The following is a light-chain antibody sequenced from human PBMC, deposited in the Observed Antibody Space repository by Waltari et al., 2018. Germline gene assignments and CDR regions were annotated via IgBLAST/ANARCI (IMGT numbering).Light chain of an antibody. CDR3: QSYDNTGRGSVL. V-gene: IGLV1-40*01. CDR2: DNT. J-gene: IGLJ2*01. Sequence: LTQPPSLSGAPGHRVTISCPGRSSDIGSFVVNWYQHRPGSVPRLLIYDNTHRPSGVPDRFSASKSDTSASLDIAGLQPDDEADYYCQSYDNTGRGSVLIGGGTRLTVL. CDR1: SSDIGSFV.